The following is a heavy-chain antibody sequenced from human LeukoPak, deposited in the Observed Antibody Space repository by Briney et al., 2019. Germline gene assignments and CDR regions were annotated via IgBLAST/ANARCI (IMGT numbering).Heavy chain of an antibody. CDR3: ARGVEPLAANTLAY. V-gene: IGHV3-53*01. CDR2: LYSDGNT. CDR1: GFTVITND. J-gene: IGHJ4*02. D-gene: IGHD1-14*01. Sequence: GGSLRLSCAASGFTVITNDMTWVRQAPGKGLEWVSVLYSDGNTKYADSVQGRFTISRDTSKNTLYLEMNSLSPDDTAVYYCARGVEPLAANTLAYWGQGTLVTVSS.